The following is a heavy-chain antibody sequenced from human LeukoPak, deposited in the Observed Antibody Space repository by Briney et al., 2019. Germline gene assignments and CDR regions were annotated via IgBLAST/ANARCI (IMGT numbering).Heavy chain of an antibody. CDR3: AKVKKVGALQDYFDY. CDR2: ISWNGGIT. CDR1: GFTFDDYG. J-gene: IGHJ4*02. Sequence: GGSLRLSCAASGFTFDDYGMSWVRQAPGKGLEWVSGISWNGGITSYIDSVKGRFTISRDNVKNSLYLQMNSLRAEDTAVYYCAKVKKVGALQDYFDYWGQGTLVTVSS. V-gene: IGHV3-20*04. D-gene: IGHD1-26*01.